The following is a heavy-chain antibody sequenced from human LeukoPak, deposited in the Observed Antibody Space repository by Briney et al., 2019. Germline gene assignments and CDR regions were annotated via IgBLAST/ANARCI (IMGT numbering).Heavy chain of an antibody. CDR3: AKALGYCSGGSCYHWFDP. CDR2: ISGSGGST. CDR1: GFTFSSYA. V-gene: IGHV3-23*01. J-gene: IGHJ5*02. Sequence: GGCLRLSCAASGFTFSSYAMSWVRQAPGKGLEWVSAISGSGGSTYYADSVKGRFTISRDNSKNTLYLQMNSLRAEDTAVYYCAKALGYCSGGSCYHWFDPWGQGTLVTVSS. D-gene: IGHD2-15*01.